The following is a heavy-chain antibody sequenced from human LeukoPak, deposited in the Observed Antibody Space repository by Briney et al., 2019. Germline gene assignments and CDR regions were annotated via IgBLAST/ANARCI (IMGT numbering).Heavy chain of an antibody. CDR1: GGSISSGSYY. CDR3: ARGTTDPPTVVTGGAFDI. D-gene: IGHD4-23*01. CDR2: IYYSGST. Sequence: SETLSLTCTVSGGSISSGSYYWGWIRQPPGKGLEWIGTIYYSGSTYYNPSLKSRVTISVDTSKNQFSLKLSSVTAADTAVYYCARGTTDPPTVVTGGAFDIWGQGTMVTVSS. V-gene: IGHV4-39*07. J-gene: IGHJ3*02.